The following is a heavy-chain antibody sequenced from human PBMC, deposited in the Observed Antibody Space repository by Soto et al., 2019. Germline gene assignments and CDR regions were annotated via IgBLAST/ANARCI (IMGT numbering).Heavy chain of an antibody. Sequence: SETLSLPYTVSGGTIRNYYCRWIRQPPGKGLEWIGGYSGFTNYNPSLESRATISVDHSKNQFFLTLRSVTAADTAVYYCARDYGDYSFFFDYWGQGALVTVSS. CDR3: ARDYGDYSFFFDY. CDR1: GGTIRNYY. CDR2: YSGFT. V-gene: IGHV4-59*01. D-gene: IGHD4-17*01. J-gene: IGHJ4*02.